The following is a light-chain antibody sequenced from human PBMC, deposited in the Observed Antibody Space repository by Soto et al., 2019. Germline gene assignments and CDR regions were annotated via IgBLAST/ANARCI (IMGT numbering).Light chain of an antibody. CDR2: KGT. CDR3: CSSAPESTYV. Sequence: QSALAQPASVSGSPGQSVTISCTGTSSDVGAYNSVSWYQQHPDKAPQLMIYKGTQRPSGVSNRFSGSTSGNAASLTISGLQACRQADLLCCSSAPESTYVFGTGTKLTVL. J-gene: IGLJ1*01. CDR1: SSDVGAYNS. V-gene: IGLV2-23*01.